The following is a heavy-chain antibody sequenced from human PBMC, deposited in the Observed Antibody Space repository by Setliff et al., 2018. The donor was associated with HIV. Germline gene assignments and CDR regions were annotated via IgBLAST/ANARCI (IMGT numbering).Heavy chain of an antibody. CDR2: IYYSGST. V-gene: IGHV4-59*08. J-gene: IGHJ4*02. D-gene: IGHD6-19*01. CDR1: GGSISSHY. CDR3: ARRSGWSEDY. Sequence: SETLSLTCTVSGGSISSHYWSWIRQPPGKGLEWIGSIYYSGSTNYNPSLKSRVTISVDTSKNQFSLKLSSVTAADTAVYYCARRSGWSEDYWGQGTLVTVS.